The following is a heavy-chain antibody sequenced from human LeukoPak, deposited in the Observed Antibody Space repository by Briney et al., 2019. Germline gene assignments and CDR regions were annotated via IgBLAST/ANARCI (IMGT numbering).Heavy chain of an antibody. CDR1: GYTFTSYG. J-gene: IGHJ3*02. CDR3: AKDSHDAFDI. Sequence: SVKVSCKASGYTFTSYGISWVRQAPGQGLEWMGRIIPIFGTANYAQKFQGRVTITTDGSTSTAYMELSSLRSEDTAVYYCAKDSHDAFDIWGQGTMVTVFS. D-gene: IGHD5-18*01. CDR2: IIPIFGTA. V-gene: IGHV1-69*05.